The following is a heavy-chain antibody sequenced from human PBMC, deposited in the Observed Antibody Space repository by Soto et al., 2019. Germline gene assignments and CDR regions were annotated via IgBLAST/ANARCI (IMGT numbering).Heavy chain of an antibody. CDR3: AGQHQWLDS. V-gene: IGHV6-1*01. D-gene: IGHD6-19*01. CDR1: GESVSSSRAA. Sequence: SQTLSLTCAISGESVSSSRAAWNWIRQSPSRGLEWLGRTYYRSKWYSNYAMSVKSRIIINPDTSKNQFSLQLNSVTPEDTAVYYCAGQHQWLDSWGQGTLVTHSS. J-gene: IGHJ4*02. CDR2: TYYRSKWYS.